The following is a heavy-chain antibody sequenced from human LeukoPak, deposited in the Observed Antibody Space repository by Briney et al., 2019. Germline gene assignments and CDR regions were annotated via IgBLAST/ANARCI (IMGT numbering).Heavy chain of an antibody. V-gene: IGHV3-30*18. CDR2: ISFDGNNK. Sequence: GGSLRLSCAASGFTFSSYGMHWVRQAPGKGLEWVAVISFDGNNKYYVDSVKGRFTISRDNTKNTFHLQMNSLRAEDTAIYYCAKLQTAVVPAATLGFDSWGQGTLVTVSS. CDR3: AKLQTAVVPAATLGFDS. D-gene: IGHD2-2*01. CDR1: GFTFSSYG. J-gene: IGHJ4*02.